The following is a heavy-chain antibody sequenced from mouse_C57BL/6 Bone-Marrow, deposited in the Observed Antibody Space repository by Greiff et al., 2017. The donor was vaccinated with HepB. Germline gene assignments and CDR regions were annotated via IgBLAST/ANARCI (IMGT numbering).Heavy chain of an antibody. J-gene: IGHJ3*01. CDR2: ISSGGSYT. CDR1: GFTFSSYG. Sequence: EVQGVESGGDLVKPGGSLKLSCAASGFTFSSYGMSWVRQTPDKRLEWVATISSGGSYTYYPDSVKGRFTISRDNAKNTLYLQMSSLKSEDTAMYYCASPLRRFAYWGQGTLVTVSA. CDR3: ASPLRRFAY. D-gene: IGHD1-1*01. V-gene: IGHV5-6*01.